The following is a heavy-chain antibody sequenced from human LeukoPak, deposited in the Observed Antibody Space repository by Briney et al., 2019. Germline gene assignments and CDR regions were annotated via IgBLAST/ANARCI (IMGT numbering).Heavy chain of an antibody. D-gene: IGHD3-22*01. CDR2: IYPGDSDT. Sequence: GESLKISCKGSGYSFTSYWIGWVRQMPGKGLEWMGIIYPGDSDTRYSPSFQGQVTISADKSISTSYLQWSSLKASDTAMYYCARLSRVGYGPYYYYYNMDVWGKGTTVTVSS. CDR1: GYSFTSYW. V-gene: IGHV5-51*01. J-gene: IGHJ6*03. CDR3: ARLSRVGYGPYYYYYNMDV.